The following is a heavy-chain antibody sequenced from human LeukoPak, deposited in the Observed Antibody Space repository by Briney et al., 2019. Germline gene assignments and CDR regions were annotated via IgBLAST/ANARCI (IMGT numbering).Heavy chain of an antibody. V-gene: IGHV3-21*01. Sequence: GGSLRLSCAASGFTFNAYSMGWVRQAPGKGLEWVSIISRASESIFYADSVKGRFTISRDNAKNSLYLQMNGLRAEDTAAYYCMRGATDTTRWFDPWGQGTLVTVSS. D-gene: IGHD1-7*01. J-gene: IGHJ5*02. CDR3: MRGATDTTRWFDP. CDR1: GFTFNAYS. CDR2: ISRASESI.